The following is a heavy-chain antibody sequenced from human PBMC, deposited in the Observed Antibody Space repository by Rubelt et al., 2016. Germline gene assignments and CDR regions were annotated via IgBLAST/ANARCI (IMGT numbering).Heavy chain of an antibody. CDR3: ARVSQQLVLFGYGLDV. CDR2: IYYGGST. CDR1: VSSYY. V-gene: IGHV4-59*02. Sequence: VSSYYLTWIRQPPGKGLEYIGYIYYGGSTNYNPSLKSRVTISVDTSKNQFSLKLSSVTAADTAVYYCARVSQQLVLFGYGLDVWGQGTTVTVSS. J-gene: IGHJ6*02. D-gene: IGHD6-13*01.